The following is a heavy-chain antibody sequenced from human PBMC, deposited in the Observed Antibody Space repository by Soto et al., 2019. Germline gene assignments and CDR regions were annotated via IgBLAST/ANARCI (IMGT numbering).Heavy chain of an antibody. J-gene: IGHJ6*02. V-gene: IGHV4-59*01. D-gene: IGHD6-25*01. Sequence: SETLSLTCTVFGGSISSYYWSWIRQPPGKGLEWIGYIYYSGSTNYNPSLKSRVTISVDTSKNQFSLKLSSVTAADTAVYYCARDRLAASGMDVWGQGTTVTVSS. CDR2: IYYSGST. CDR1: GGSISSYY. CDR3: ARDRLAASGMDV.